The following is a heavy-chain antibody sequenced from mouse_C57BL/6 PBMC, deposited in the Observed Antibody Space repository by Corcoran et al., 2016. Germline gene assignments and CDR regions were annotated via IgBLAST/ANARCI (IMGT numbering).Heavy chain of an antibody. Sequence: QIQLVQSGPELKKPGETVKISCKASGYTFTTYGMSWVKQAPGKGLKWMGWINTYSGVPTYADDFKGRFAFSLETSASTAYLQINNLKNEDTATYFCARGDNHFAYWGQGTLVTVSA. J-gene: IGHJ3*01. D-gene: IGHD1-3*01. CDR3: ARGDNHFAY. CDR1: GYTFTTYG. V-gene: IGHV9-3*01. CDR2: INTYSGVP.